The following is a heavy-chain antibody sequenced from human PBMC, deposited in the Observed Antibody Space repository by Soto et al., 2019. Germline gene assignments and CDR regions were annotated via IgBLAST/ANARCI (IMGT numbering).Heavy chain of an antibody. D-gene: IGHD4-17*01. CDR3: ARDATPADYGGTAAFDI. V-gene: IGHV3-21*01. CDR1: GFTFSNSS. Sequence: PGGSLRLSCAASGFTFSNSSMSWVRQAPGKGLEWVSSISSSSSYIYYADSVKGRFTISRDNAKNSMYLQMNNLSTEGTAVYSCARDATPADYGGTAAFDIWGQGTMVTVSS. J-gene: IGHJ3*02. CDR2: ISSSSSYI.